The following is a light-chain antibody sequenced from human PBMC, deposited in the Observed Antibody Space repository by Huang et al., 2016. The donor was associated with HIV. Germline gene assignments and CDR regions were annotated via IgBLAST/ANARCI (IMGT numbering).Light chain of an antibody. V-gene: IGKV2-30*02. CDR1: QSIEHSDGSTY. J-gene: IGKJ1*01. CDR2: RVS. CDR3: MQGTHWPWT. Sequence: EVVMTQSPLSLPVTLGQPASISCRSSQSIEHSDGSTYLNWFQQRPGQSPRRLFFRVSNGDSGVPDRFTASGSGTDFTLKIRRVEAEDAAIYYCMQGTHWPWTFGQGTKVEI.